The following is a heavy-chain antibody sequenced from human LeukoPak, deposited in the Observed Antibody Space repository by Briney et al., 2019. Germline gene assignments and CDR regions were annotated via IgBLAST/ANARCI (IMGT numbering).Heavy chain of an antibody. V-gene: IGHV3-73*01. Sequence: GGSLRLSCAASGFIFSGSAMHWVRQASGKGLEWVGRIRINDNRDATAYGPSVRGRFTISRDDSKNTTYLQMNSLKTEDTAVYYCTRRRGGGEFDYWGQGTLVTVSS. J-gene: IGHJ4*02. CDR2: IRINDNRDAT. D-gene: IGHD3-10*01. CDR1: GFIFSGSA. CDR3: TRRRGGGEFDY.